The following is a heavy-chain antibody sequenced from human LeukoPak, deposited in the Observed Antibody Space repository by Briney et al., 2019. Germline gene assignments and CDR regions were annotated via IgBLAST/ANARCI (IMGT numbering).Heavy chain of an antibody. CDR3: AKDPGYCSGGSCYYFDY. CDR2: ISGSGGST. Sequence: GGSLRLSCAASGFTFSSYAMSWVRQAPGRGLEWVSAISGSGGSTYYADSAKGRFTIFRDNSKNTLYLQMNSLRAEDTAVYYCAKDPGYCSGGSCYYFDYWGQGTLVTVSS. V-gene: IGHV3-23*01. D-gene: IGHD2-15*01. J-gene: IGHJ4*02. CDR1: GFTFSSYA.